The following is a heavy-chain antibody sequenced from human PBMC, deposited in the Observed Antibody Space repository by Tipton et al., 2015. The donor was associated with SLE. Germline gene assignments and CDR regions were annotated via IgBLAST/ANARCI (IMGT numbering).Heavy chain of an antibody. CDR2: ISSSGSTI. CDR3: AREGSLWFREVKPSYVDY. CDR1: GFTFSDYY. Sequence: SLRLSCAASGFTFSDYYMSWIRQAPGKGLEWVSYISSSGSTIYYADSVKGRFTISRDNAKNSLYLQMNSLRAEDTAVYYCAREGSLWFREVKPSYVDYWGQGTLVTVSS. D-gene: IGHD3-10*01. J-gene: IGHJ4*02. V-gene: IGHV3-11*04.